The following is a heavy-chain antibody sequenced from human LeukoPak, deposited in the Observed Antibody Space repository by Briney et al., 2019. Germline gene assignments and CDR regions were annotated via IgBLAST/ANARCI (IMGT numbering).Heavy chain of an antibody. D-gene: IGHD6-13*01. CDR1: GFTFSSYA. Sequence: GGSLRLSCAASGFTFSSYAMSWVRQAPGKGLDWVSAISGSGTTTYYADSVKGRFTISRDISKSTLYLQMNSLRAEDTAVYYCAKPLSAASGTDFHYWGQGTLVIVSS. CDR3: AKPLSAASGTDFHY. J-gene: IGHJ4*02. V-gene: IGHV3-23*01. CDR2: ISGSGTTT.